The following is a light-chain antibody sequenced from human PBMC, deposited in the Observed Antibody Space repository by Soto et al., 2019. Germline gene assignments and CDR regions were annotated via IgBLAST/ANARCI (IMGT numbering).Light chain of an antibody. CDR2: GAS. CDR3: QQYGNSPQVT. CDR1: QSVSSIY. J-gene: IGKJ5*01. V-gene: IGKV3-20*01. Sequence: DIVLTKSPGTLSLSPGERATLSCRASQSVSSIYVAWYQQKPGQAPRLLIYGASTRATGIPDRFSGSGSGTDFTLTISRLEPEDFAVYYCQQYGNSPQVTFGQGTRLEIK.